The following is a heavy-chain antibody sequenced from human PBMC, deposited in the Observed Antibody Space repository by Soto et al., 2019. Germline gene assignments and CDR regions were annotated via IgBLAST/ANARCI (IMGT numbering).Heavy chain of an antibody. D-gene: IGHD2-15*01. J-gene: IGHJ6*02. CDR3: ARGEYCSGGSCYSFSGSGMDV. V-gene: IGHV4-30-2*01. CDR1: GGSISSGGYS. CDR2: IYHSGST. Sequence: QLQLQESGSGLVKPSQTLSLTCAVSGGSISSGGYSWSWIRQPPGKGLEWIGYIYHSGSTYYNPSLKSRVTISGDRSKNQFSLKLSSVTAADTAVYYCARGEYCSGGSCYSFSGSGMDVWGQGTTVTVSS.